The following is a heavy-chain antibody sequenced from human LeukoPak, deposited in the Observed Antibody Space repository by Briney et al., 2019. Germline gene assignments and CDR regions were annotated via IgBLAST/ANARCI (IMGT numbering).Heavy chain of an antibody. CDR2: ISGRTGGT. Sequence: GGSLRLSCAASGFTFNTNAMSWVRQAPGKGLEWVSAISGRTGGTYYADSVKGRFTISRGNSKSTLYLQMDSLRAEDTAVYYCAKCGNSGCHLIDYWGQGTLVTVSS. D-gene: IGHD5-12*01. V-gene: IGHV3-23*01. J-gene: IGHJ4*02. CDR3: AKCGNSGCHLIDY. CDR1: GFTFNTNA.